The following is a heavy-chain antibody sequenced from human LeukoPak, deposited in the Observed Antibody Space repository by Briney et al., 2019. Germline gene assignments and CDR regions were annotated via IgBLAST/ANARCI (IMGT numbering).Heavy chain of an antibody. J-gene: IGHJ2*01. V-gene: IGHV4-59*08. CDR3: ARISASTPGGYFDL. CDR2: IYYSGST. CDR1: GGSISSYY. Sequence: TSSETLSLTCTVSGGSISSYYWSWIRQPPGKGLEWIGYIYYSGSTNYNPSLKSRVTISVDTSKNQFSLKLSSVTAADTAVYYCARISASTPGGYFDLWGRGTLVTVSS. D-gene: IGHD5/OR15-5a*01.